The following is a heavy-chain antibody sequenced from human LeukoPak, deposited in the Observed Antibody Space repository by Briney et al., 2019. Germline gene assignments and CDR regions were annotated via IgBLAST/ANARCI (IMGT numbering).Heavy chain of an antibody. J-gene: IGHJ4*02. V-gene: IGHV1-2*02. Sequence: ASVKVSCKASGYTFTGYYMHWVRQAPGQGLEWMGWINPNSGGTNYAQKLQGRVTMTTDTSTSTAYMELRSLRSDDTAVYYCARDNRFLVVLMVYAFDYWGQGTLVTVSS. CDR1: GYTFTGYY. CDR2: INPNSGGT. CDR3: ARDNRFLVVLMVYAFDY. D-gene: IGHD2-8*01.